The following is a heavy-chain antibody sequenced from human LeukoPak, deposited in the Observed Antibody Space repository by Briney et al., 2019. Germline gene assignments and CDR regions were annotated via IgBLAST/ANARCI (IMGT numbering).Heavy chain of an antibody. CDR1: GFTFSDYY. J-gene: IGHJ4*02. V-gene: IGHV3-72*01. D-gene: IGHD4-23*01. Sequence: GGSLRLSCAASGFTFSDYYMDWVRQAPGKGLEWVGRIRNKANKYTPEYATSVKGRFTVSRDDSENSLYLQMNSLKTEDTAVYYCCRDLDNSAFDNWGQGTLVIVSS. CDR3: CRDLDNSAFDN. CDR2: IRNKANKYTP.